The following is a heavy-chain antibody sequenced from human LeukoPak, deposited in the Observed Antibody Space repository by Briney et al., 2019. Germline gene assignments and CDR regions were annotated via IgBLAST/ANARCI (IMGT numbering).Heavy chain of an antibody. J-gene: IGHJ4*02. CDR1: GFTFSNAW. CDR3: TTPPAYYYDSSGYYPFQDY. CDR2: IKSKTDGGTT. D-gene: IGHD3-22*01. V-gene: IGHV3-15*01. Sequence: GGSLRLSCAASGFTFSNAWMNWVRQAPGKGLEGVGRIKSKTDGGTTDYAAPVKGRFTISRDDSKNTLYLQMNSLKTEDTAVYYCTTPPAYYYDSSGYYPFQDYWGQGTLVTVSS.